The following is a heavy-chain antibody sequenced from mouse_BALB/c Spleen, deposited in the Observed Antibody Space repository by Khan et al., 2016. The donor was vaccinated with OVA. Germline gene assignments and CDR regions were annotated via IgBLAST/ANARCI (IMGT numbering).Heavy chain of an antibody. V-gene: IGHV3-2*02. J-gene: IGHJ2*01. D-gene: IGHD1-1*01. Sequence: VQLQQSGPGLVKPSQSLSLTCTVTGYSITTDYAWNWLRQFPGNKLEWMGFISYNGNTKYNPSLKSRIFITRNTSKNQFFLQLKTVTTEDTARYYCARVYGGDFDYWGQGTTLTVSS. CDR3: ARVYGGDFDY. CDR2: ISYNGNT. CDR1: GYSITTDYA.